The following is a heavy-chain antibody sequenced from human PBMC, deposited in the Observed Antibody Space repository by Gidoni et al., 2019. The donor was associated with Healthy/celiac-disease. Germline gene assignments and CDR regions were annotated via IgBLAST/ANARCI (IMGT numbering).Heavy chain of an antibody. D-gene: IGHD3-10*01. CDR1: GGSFSGYY. J-gene: IGHJ6*02. CDR3: ARGGKGGHYGSGSYYNPSGYYYGMDV. Sequence: QVQLQQWGAGLLKPSATLSLTCAVYGGSFSGYYWRWLRQPPGKGLEWIGEINHSGSTNYNPSLKMRVTISVDTSKNQFSLKLSSVTAADTAVYYCARGGKGGHYGSGSYYNPSGYYYGMDVWGQGTTVTVS. V-gene: IGHV4-34*01. CDR2: INHSGST.